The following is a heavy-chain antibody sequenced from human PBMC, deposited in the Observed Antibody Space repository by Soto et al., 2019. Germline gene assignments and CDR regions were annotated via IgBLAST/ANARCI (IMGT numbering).Heavy chain of an antibody. CDR3: ARDRSEYYYDSSGYSNNWFDP. J-gene: IGHJ5*02. V-gene: IGHV1-46*01. D-gene: IGHD3-22*01. CDR2: INPSGGST. Sequence: ASVKVSCKASGYTFTSYYMHWVRQAPGQGLEWMGIINPSGGSTSYAQKFQGRFTMTRDTSTSTVYMELSSLRSEDTAVYYCARDRSEYYYDSSGYSNNWFDPWGQGTLVTVSS. CDR1: GYTFTSYY.